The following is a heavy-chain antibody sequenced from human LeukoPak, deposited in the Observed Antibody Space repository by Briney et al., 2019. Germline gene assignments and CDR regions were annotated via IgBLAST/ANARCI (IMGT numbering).Heavy chain of an antibody. D-gene: IGHD3-9*01. V-gene: IGHV3-64D*06. J-gene: IGHJ4*02. CDR2: ISTNGGST. Sequence: GRSLRLSCAASGFPFSSYAMHWVRQAPGKGLEYVSAISTNGGSTYYADSVKGRFTISRDNSKNTLYLQMSSLRAEDTAVYYCVKDLLTGYYPFDYWGQGTLVTVSS. CDR1: GFPFSSYA. CDR3: VKDLLTGYYPFDY.